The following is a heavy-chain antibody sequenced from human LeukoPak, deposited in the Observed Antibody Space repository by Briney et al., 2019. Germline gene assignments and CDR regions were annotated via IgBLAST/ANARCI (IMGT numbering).Heavy chain of an antibody. CDR3: ARQYYDILTDPNYFDC. CDR2: ILPANSET. Sequence: KPGESLKISCKGSGSSFSNYWIGWVRQMPGKGLEGVGIILPANSETRYSPSFQGQVTMSANKSISTAYLQWSSLKAADTAMYYCARQYYDILTDPNYFDCWGQGTLVTVSS. V-gene: IGHV5-51*01. J-gene: IGHJ4*02. D-gene: IGHD3-9*01. CDR1: GSSFSNYW.